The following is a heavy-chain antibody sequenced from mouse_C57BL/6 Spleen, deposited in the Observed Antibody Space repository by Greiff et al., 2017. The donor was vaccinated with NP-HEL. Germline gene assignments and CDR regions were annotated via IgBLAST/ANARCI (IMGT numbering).Heavy chain of an antibody. J-gene: IGHJ3*01. CDR3: ARWDDAAVAY. CDR2: IDPSDSYT. CDR1: GYTFTSYW. V-gene: IGHV1-69*01. D-gene: IGHD4-1*01. Sequence: QVQLQQPGAELVMPGASVKLSCKASGYTFTSYWMHWVKQRPGQGLEWIGEIDPSDSYTNYNQKFKGKSTLTVDKSSSTAYMQLSSLTSEDSAVYDCARWDDAAVAYWGQGTLVTVSA.